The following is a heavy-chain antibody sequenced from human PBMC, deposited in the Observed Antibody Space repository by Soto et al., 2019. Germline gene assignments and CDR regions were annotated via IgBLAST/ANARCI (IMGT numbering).Heavy chain of an antibody. D-gene: IGHD2-15*01. J-gene: IGHJ3*01. CDR1: GSTFSSYA. CDR3: ARELGYCSGGSCYMDGAFDF. V-gene: IGHV3-23*01. Sequence: EVQLWESGGGLVQPGGSLRLSCAASGSTFSSYAMSWVRQAPGKGLEWVSVISGSGDSTYYADSVKGRFTISRDNSKNTLYVQLNRLRAEDTAVYYCARELGYCSGGSCYMDGAFDFWGQGTMVTVSS. CDR2: ISGSGDST.